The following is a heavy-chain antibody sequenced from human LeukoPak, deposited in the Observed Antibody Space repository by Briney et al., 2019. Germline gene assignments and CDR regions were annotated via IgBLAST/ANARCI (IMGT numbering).Heavy chain of an antibody. V-gene: IGHV4-59*01. D-gene: IGHD5-12*01. CDR2: IYYSGST. Sequence: ETLSLTCTVSGGSISSYYWSWIRQPPGKGLEWIGYIYYSGSTNYNPSLKSRVTISVDTSKNQFFLKLSSVTAADTAVYYCARGDIVAPFDPWGQGTLVTVSS. CDR1: GGSISSYY. J-gene: IGHJ5*02. CDR3: ARGDIVAPFDP.